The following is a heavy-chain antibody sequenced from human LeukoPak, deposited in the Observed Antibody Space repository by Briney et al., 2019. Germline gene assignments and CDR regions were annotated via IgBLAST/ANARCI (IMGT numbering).Heavy chain of an antibody. D-gene: IGHD3-22*01. V-gene: IGHV4-34*01. CDR2: INHSGST. CDR3: ARPSYYDSSGYYYSWFDP. CDR1: GGSFSGYY. J-gene: IGHJ5*02. Sequence: SETLSLTCAVYGGSFSGYYWSWIRQPPGKGLEWIGEINHSGSTNYNPSLKSRVTISVDTSKNQFSLKLSSVTAADTAVYYCARPSYYDSSGYYYSWFDPWGQGTLVTVSS.